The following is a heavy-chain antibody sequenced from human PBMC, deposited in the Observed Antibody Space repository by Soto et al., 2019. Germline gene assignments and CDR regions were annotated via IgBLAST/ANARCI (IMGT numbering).Heavy chain of an antibody. V-gene: IGHV3-7*01. J-gene: IGHJ5*01. CDR3: TRERLDS. Sequence: DVQLVESGGGLVQPGGSLRLSCAASGFTFSSHWMSWVRQAPGKGLEWVANIKQDGSAKYYVDSVKGRFTISRDNAKNSLSLQMTSLRAEDTAVYYCTRERLDSWGQGTLVIVSS. CDR2: IKQDGSAK. CDR1: GFTFSSHW.